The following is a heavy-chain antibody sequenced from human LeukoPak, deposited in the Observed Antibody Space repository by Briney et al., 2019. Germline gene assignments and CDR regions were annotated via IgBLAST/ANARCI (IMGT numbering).Heavy chain of an antibody. J-gene: IGHJ5*02. CDR3: ARDEGPTRERGVWFDP. V-gene: IGHV1-69*05. D-gene: IGHD1-26*01. Sequence: SVKVSCKASGGTFSSYAISWVRQAPGQGLEWMGGIIPIFGTANYAQKFQGRVTITTDESTSTAYMELSSLRSEDTAVYYCARDEGPTRERGVWFDPWGQGTLVTVSS. CDR1: GGTFSSYA. CDR2: IIPIFGTA.